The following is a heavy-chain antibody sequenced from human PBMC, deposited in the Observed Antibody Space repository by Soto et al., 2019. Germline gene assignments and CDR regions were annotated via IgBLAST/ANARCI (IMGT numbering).Heavy chain of an antibody. D-gene: IGHD3-3*01. CDR1: GGTFSSYA. CDR2: IIPIFGTA. V-gene: IGHV1-69*13. CDR3: ARDSKQRAEWTTPNWFDP. Sequence: SVKVSCKASGGTFSSYAISWVRQAPGQGLEWMGGIIPIFGTANYAQKFQGRVTITADESTSTAYMELSSLRSEDTAVYYCARDSKQRAEWTTPNWFDPWGQGTLVTVSS. J-gene: IGHJ5*02.